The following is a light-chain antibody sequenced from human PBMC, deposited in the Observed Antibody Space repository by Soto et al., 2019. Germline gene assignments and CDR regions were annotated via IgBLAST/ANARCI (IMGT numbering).Light chain of an antibody. Sequence: QSALTQPPSASGSPGESVTISCAGTSSDIGGYNYVSWYQQHPGKAPKLMVYEVTKRPSGVPDRFSGSKSGNTASLTVSGLQPEDEADYYCSSFAGSNYKVFGGGTKLTVL. J-gene: IGLJ3*02. CDR2: EVT. V-gene: IGLV2-8*01. CDR1: SSDIGGYNY. CDR3: SSFAGSNYKV.